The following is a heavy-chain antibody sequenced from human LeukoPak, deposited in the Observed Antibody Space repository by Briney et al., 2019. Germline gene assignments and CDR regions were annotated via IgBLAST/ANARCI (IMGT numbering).Heavy chain of an antibody. J-gene: IGHJ3*02. Sequence: GGSLRLSCTASGFTFSGYSMNLIRQAPGKGLEWVSAIRGSGGSTYYADSVKGRFTISRDNSKNSLYLQMNSLRAEDTAVYYCAKGHIVVVTAIEDAFDIWGQGTMVTVSS. CDR1: GFTFSGYS. CDR3: AKGHIVVVTAIEDAFDI. V-gene: IGHV3-23*01. D-gene: IGHD2-21*02. CDR2: IRGSGGST.